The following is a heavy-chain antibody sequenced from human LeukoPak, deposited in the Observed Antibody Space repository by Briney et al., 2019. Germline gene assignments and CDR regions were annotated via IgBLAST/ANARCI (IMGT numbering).Heavy chain of an antibody. CDR1: GGSISSGGYY. CDR3: ARYCSSTNCYKGGFDP. D-gene: IGHD2-2*02. V-gene: IGHV4-31*03. CDR2: IYYSGST. J-gene: IGHJ5*02. Sequence: PSQTLSLTCTVSGGSISSGGYYWSWIRQHPGKGLEWIGYIYYSGSTYSNPSLKSRVTISVDTSKNQFSLNLSSVTDADTAVYYCARYCSSTNCYKGGFDPWGQGTLVTVSS.